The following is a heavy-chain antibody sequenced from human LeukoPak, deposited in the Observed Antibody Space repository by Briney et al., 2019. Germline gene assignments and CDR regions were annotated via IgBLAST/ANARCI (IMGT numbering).Heavy chain of an antibody. Sequence: GGSLRLSCAASGFTFDNYDMHWVPQAPGKGLEGVSGITWNSGGIGYADSVKGRFTISRDNAKNSLYLQMNSLRAEETALYYCAKGYGDYYYYYGMDVWGLGTTVTVS. CDR3: AKGYGDYYYYYGMDV. CDR2: ITWNSGGI. V-gene: IGHV3-9*01. CDR1: GFTFDNYD. J-gene: IGHJ6*02. D-gene: IGHD4-17*01.